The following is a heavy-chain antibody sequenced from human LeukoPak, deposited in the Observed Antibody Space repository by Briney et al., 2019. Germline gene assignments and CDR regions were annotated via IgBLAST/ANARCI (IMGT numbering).Heavy chain of an antibody. J-gene: IGHJ4*02. D-gene: IGHD2-8*01. V-gene: IGHV7-4-1*02. CDR3: ASLMYSAYFDY. Sequence: ASVKVSCKASGYTFTSYAMNWVRQAPGQGLEWIRWINTNTGNPTYAQGFTGRFVFSLDTSVSTAYLQISSLKAEDTAVYYCASLMYSAYFDYWGQGTLVTVSS. CDR1: GYTFTSYA. CDR2: INTNTGNP.